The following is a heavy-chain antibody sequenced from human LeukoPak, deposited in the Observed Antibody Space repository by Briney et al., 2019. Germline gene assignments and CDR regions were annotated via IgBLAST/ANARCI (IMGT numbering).Heavy chain of an antibody. CDR3: ARDLITTCYYYGMDV. J-gene: IGHJ6*02. V-gene: IGHV3-21*01. D-gene: IGHD3-3*01. CDR1: GFTFSSYS. CDR2: ISSSSSYI. Sequence: GGSLRLSCAASGFTFSSYSMNWVRQAPGKGLEWVSSISSSSSYIYYADSVKGRFTISRDNAKNSLYLQMNSLRAEDTAVYYCARDLITTCYYYGMDVWGQGTTVTVSS.